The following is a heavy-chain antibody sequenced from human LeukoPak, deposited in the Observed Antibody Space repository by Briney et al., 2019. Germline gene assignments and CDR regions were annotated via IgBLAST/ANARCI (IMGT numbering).Heavy chain of an antibody. CDR1: GYTFTAFY. D-gene: IGHD2-2*02. Sequence: ASVKVSCKASGYTFTAFYMHWVRLAPGQGLEWMGWITPNSGGTKYAQRFQGRVTMTRDTSISTAYMELSGLRSDDTAVYYCARGFRLSAIEDWFDPWGQGTLVTVSS. V-gene: IGHV1-2*02. J-gene: IGHJ5*02. CDR3: ARGFRLSAIEDWFDP. CDR2: ITPNSGGT.